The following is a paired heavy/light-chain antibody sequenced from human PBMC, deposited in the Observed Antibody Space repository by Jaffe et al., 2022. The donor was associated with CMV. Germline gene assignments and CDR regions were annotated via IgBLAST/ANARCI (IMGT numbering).Light chain of an antibody. V-gene: IGKV1-8*01. J-gene: IGKJ4*01. Sequence: AIRITQSPSSLSASTGDRVTITCRASQGISSYLAWYQQKPGKAPKLLIYAASTLQSGVPSRFSGSGSGTDFTLTISCLQSEDFATYYCQQYYSYPLTFGGGTKVEIK. CDR2: AAS. CDR3: QQYYSYPLT. CDR1: QGISSY.
Heavy chain of an antibody. Sequence: QVQLQESGPGLVKPSETLSLTCTVSGGSISSYYWSWIRQPPGKGLEWIGYIYYSGSTNYNPSLKSRVTISVDTSKNQFSLKLSSVTAADTAVYYCARGYRGLVAASWGQKRDWFDPWGQGTLVTVSS. CDR3: ARGYRGLVAASWGQKRDWFDP. CDR2: IYYSGST. V-gene: IGHV4-59*01. J-gene: IGHJ5*02. CDR1: GGSISSYY. D-gene: IGHD2-15*01.